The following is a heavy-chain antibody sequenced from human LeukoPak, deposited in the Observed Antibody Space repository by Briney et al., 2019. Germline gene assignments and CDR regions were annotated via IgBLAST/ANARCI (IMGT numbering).Heavy chain of an antibody. CDR2: IYTSGST. CDR1: DSSITSGSNY. D-gene: IGHD2-21*01. J-gene: IGHJ5*02. Sequence: SQTLFLTCTVSDSSITSGSNYWSWIRQPAGKGLEWICRIYTSGSTTYNPSLKSPVTISGDTSTNQFSLRLSSVTAADTAVYYCARSRGRGDSGNWFDPWGQGTLVTVSS. CDR3: ARSRGRGDSGNWFDP. V-gene: IGHV4-61*02.